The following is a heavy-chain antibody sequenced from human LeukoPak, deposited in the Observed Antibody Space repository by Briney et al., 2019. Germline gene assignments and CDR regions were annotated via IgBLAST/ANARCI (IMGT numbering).Heavy chain of an antibody. J-gene: IGHJ6*02. D-gene: IGHD2-2*01. V-gene: IGHV1-8*01. CDR1: GYTFNNYD. Sequence: ASVKVSCKASGYTFNNYDINWVRQATGQGLEWMGWMNPNSANTGYAQKFQGRVTMTRNTSINTAYMELSSLTSEDTAVYYCARGGTRYCTSTSCSDYHYYGMDAWGPGATVTVSS. CDR3: ARGGTRYCTSTSCSDYHYYGMDA. CDR2: MNPNSANT.